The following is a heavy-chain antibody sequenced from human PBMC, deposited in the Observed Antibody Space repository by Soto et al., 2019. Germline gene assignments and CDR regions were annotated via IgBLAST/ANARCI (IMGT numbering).Heavy chain of an antibody. J-gene: IGHJ4*02. D-gene: IGHD3-16*01. Sequence: EVQLAESGGGLIQPGGSLSLSCATSGFTFRRYWLHWVRQAQGGGRVWVSRISGDGVHTDYAESVKGRFTVSRDIAKSTGYLQMNNLRAEDTAIYYCARLGFVGEGDFWGQGILVTVSS. CDR3: ARLGFVGEGDF. V-gene: IGHV3-74*01. CDR2: ISGDGVHT. CDR1: GFTFRRYW.